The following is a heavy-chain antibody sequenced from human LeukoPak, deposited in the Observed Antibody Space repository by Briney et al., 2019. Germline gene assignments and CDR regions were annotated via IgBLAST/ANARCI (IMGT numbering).Heavy chain of an antibody. CDR3: AKDQHYYGSSGYYYVNYFDY. Sequence: PGGSLRLSCAASGFTFSSNAMCWVRQAPGKGLEWVSLISGTGGTTYYADSVKGRLTISRDNSKNTLYLQMNSLRAEDTAVYYCAKDQHYYGSSGYYYVNYFDYWGQGTLVTVSS. V-gene: IGHV3-23*01. CDR2: ISGTGGTT. J-gene: IGHJ4*02. CDR1: GFTFSSNA. D-gene: IGHD3-22*01.